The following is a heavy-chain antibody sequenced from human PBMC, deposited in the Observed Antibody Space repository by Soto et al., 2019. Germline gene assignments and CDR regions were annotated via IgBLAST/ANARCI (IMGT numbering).Heavy chain of an antibody. CDR3: ARSPGVFDY. CDR2: LVPVFGTA. Sequence: QVQLVQAGAEVKKPGSSVKVSCKASGGTFSSLAISWVRQAPGQGLEWMGGLVPVFGTANYAQKFQDRVTITADKSTSTSYMELSSLRSEDTADYYCARSPGVFDYWGQGTLVTVSS. CDR1: GGTFSSLA. D-gene: IGHD3-10*01. J-gene: IGHJ4*02. V-gene: IGHV1-69*06.